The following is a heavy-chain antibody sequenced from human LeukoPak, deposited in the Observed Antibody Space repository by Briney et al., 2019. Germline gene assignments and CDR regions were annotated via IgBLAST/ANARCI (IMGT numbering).Heavy chain of an antibody. D-gene: IGHD5-12*01. J-gene: IGHJ4*02. Sequence: PGRSLRLSCAASGFIFKNFAMHWVRQAPGKGLEWVAVISYDGSNNNYADSVKGRFTISRDNSKTTLYLQMNSLRAEDTAVYYCARDNRGYDYWGQGTLVTVSS. CDR3: ARDNRGYDY. CDR1: GFIFKNFA. CDR2: ISYDGSNN. V-gene: IGHV3-30*01.